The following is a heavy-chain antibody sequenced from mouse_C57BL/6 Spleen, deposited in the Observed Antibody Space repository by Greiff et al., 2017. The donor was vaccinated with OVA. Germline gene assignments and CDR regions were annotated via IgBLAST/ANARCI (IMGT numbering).Heavy chain of an antibody. CDR1: GYTFTSYW. J-gene: IGHJ2*01. Sequence: QVQLQQPGAELVMPGASVKLSCKASGYTFTSYWMHWVKQRPGQGLEWIGEIDTSDSYTNYNQKFKGKSTLTVDKSSSTAYMQLSSLTSEDSAVYYCARRSPIYYGFYFDYWGQGTTLTVSS. CDR3: ARRSPIYYGFYFDY. CDR2: IDTSDSYT. D-gene: IGHD2-2*01. V-gene: IGHV1-69*01.